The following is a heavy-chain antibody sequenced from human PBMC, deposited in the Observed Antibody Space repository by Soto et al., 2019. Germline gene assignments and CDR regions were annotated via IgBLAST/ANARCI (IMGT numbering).Heavy chain of an antibody. J-gene: IGHJ4*02. CDR1: GYTFTSYA. Sequence: ASVKVSCKASGYTFTSYAMHWVRQAPGQRLEWMGWINAGNGNTKYSQKFQGRVTITRDTSASTAYMELSSLRSEDTAVYYCASGGGYCSSTSCSAGYWGQGTLVTVSS. CDR3: ASGGGYCSSTSCSAGY. CDR2: INAGNGNT. D-gene: IGHD2-2*01. V-gene: IGHV1-3*01.